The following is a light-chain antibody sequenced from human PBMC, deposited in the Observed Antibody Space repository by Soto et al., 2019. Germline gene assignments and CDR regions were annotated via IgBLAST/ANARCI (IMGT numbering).Light chain of an antibody. CDR2: KAS. CDR1: QSISSW. Sequence: DIQMTQSPSTLSASVGDRVTITCRASQSISSWLAWYQQKPGKAPKLLIYKASSLESGVPSRFSGSGSGTEFTLTISSLQPDDFATNYCQQYNSFPTFGQGTKGEIK. CDR3: QQYNSFPT. J-gene: IGKJ1*01. V-gene: IGKV1-5*03.